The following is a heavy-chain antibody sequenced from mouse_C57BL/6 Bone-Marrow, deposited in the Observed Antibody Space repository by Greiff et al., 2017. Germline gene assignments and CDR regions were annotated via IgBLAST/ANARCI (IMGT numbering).Heavy chain of an antibody. Sequence: EVKLVESGGGLVKPGGSLKLSCAASGFTFSSYAMSWVRQTPEKRLEWVATISDGGSYTYYPDNVKGRFTISRDNAKNNLYLQMRHMKSEDTAMYYCARDGERYATDYWGQGTSVTVSS. CDR1: GFTFSSYA. CDR3: ARDGERYATDY. V-gene: IGHV5-4*01. J-gene: IGHJ4*01. CDR2: ISDGGSYT.